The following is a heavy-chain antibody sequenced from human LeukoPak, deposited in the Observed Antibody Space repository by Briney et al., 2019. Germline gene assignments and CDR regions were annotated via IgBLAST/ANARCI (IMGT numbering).Heavy chain of an antibody. D-gene: IGHD3-22*01. V-gene: IGHV3-21*01. CDR1: GFTFSSYS. Sequence: MAGGPLRLSCAASGFTFSSYSMNGVRQAPEKGLEWVSSITSSSSYIYYADSVKGRFTISRDNAKNSLYLQMNSLRAEDTAVYYCASPLTPYYYDSQYDYWGQGTLVTVSS. CDR2: ITSSSSYI. J-gene: IGHJ4*02. CDR3: ASPLTPYYYDSQYDY.